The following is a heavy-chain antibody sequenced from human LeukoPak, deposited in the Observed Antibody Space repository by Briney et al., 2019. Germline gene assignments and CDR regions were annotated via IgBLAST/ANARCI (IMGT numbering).Heavy chain of an antibody. Sequence: SQALSLTCTVSGGSISSGGYYWSWIRQHPGKGLEWIGYIYCSGSTYYNPSLKSRVTISVDTSKNQFSLKLSSVTAADTAVYYCARAYSSGSYYNGRVPWYFDYWGQGTLVTVSS. CDR1: GGSISSGGYY. V-gene: IGHV4-31*03. CDR3: ARAYSSGSYYNGRVPWYFDY. J-gene: IGHJ4*02. D-gene: IGHD3-10*01. CDR2: IYCSGST.